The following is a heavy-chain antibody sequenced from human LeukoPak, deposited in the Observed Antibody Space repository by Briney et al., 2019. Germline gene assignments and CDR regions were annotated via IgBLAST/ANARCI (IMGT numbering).Heavy chain of an antibody. V-gene: IGHV4-34*01. D-gene: IGHD2-15*01. Sequence: PSXTLSLTCAVYGGSFSGYYWSWIRQPPGKGVEWIGEINHSGSTNYNPSLKRGVTISVDTSKNQFSLKLSSVTAADTAVYYCARVTRAIVVVVAANYYYYMDVWGKGTTVTVSS. J-gene: IGHJ6*03. CDR2: INHSGST. CDR3: ARVTRAIVVVVAANYYYYMDV. CDR1: GGSFSGYY.